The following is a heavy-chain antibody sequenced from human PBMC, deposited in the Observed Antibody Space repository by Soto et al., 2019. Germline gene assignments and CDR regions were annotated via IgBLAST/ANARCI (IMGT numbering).Heavy chain of an antibody. Sequence: SETLSLTCDVSGDFLTTYHWNWIRQSPGKGLEWIGYIFYGGHTNYNPSLRGRATISVDTSKNQFSLKLSSVTAADTAIYYCATRITVFGLLIPPFDPWGQGTQVTVSS. D-gene: IGHD3-3*01. CDR2: IFYGGHT. CDR3: ATRITVFGLLIPPFDP. J-gene: IGHJ5*02. CDR1: GDFLTTYH. V-gene: IGHV4-59*01.